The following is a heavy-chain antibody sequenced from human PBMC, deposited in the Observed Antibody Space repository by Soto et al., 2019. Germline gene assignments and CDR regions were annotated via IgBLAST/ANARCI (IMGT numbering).Heavy chain of an antibody. D-gene: IGHD3-22*01. CDR1: GYSFTSYW. CDR2: IYPGDSDT. V-gene: IGHV5-51*01. CDR3: ARQYDSSGYPFDP. Sequence: GESLKISCKGSGYSFTSYWIGWVRQMPGKGLEWMGIIYPGDSDTRYSPSFQGQVTISADKSISTAYLQWSSLKASDTAMYYCARQYDSSGYPFDPWGQGTLVTVSS. J-gene: IGHJ5*02.